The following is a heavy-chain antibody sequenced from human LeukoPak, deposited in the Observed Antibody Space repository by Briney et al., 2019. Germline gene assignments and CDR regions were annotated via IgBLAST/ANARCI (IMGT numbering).Heavy chain of an antibody. J-gene: IGHJ4*02. V-gene: IGHV3-21*01. CDR1: GFTFSSYS. CDR2: ISSSSSYT. D-gene: IGHD3-10*01. CDR3: ARVPSGVFLWFGEPHLDY. Sequence: GGSLRLSCVDSGFTFSSYSMNWVRQAPGKGLEWISSISSSSSYTNYADSVRGRFTISRENAKNSLYLQMNSLRAEDTAVYYCARVPSGVFLWFGEPHLDYWGQGTLVTVSS.